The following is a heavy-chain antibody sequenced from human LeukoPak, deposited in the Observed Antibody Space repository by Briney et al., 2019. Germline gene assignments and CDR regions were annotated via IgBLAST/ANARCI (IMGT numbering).Heavy chain of an antibody. D-gene: IGHD3-22*01. Sequence: ASVKVSCKASGYTFTSYDINWVRQATGQGLEWMGWMNPNSGNTGYAQKFQGRVTVTRNTSISTAYMELSSLRSEDTAVYYCARADYYDSSGNNWFDPWGQGTLVTVSS. J-gene: IGHJ5*02. V-gene: IGHV1-8*01. CDR1: GYTFTSYD. CDR2: MNPNSGNT. CDR3: ARADYYDSSGNNWFDP.